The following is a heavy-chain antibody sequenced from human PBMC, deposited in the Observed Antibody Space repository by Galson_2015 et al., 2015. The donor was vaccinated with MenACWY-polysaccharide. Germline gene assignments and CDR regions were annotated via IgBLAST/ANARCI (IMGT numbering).Heavy chain of an antibody. CDR1: GGSFSGYY. Sequence: ETLSLTCAVYGGSFSGYYWSWIRQPPGKGLEWIGEINHSGNTNYNPSLKSRVTISVDTSKNQFSLRLSSVTAADTAVYYCARGPFKSYYDILTGWIRSSYYYGMDVWGQGTTVTVSS. CDR3: ARGPFKSYYDILTGWIRSSYYYGMDV. CDR2: INHSGNT. V-gene: IGHV4-34*01. D-gene: IGHD3-9*01. J-gene: IGHJ6*02.